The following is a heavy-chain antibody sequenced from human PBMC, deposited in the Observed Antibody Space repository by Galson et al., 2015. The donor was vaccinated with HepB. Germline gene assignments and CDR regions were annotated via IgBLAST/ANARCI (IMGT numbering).Heavy chain of an antibody. CDR1: GFTFSSYA. CDR2: ISGSGGST. CDR3: EKAPSSRLGYYFDY. D-gene: IGHD3-16*01. J-gene: IGHJ4*02. V-gene: IGHV3-23*01. Sequence: SLRLSCAASGFTFSSYAMSWVRQAQGKGLEWVSAISGSGGSTYHADSVKGRFTISRDNSKNTVYLQMNSLRAEDTAVYYCEKAPSSRLGYYFDYWGQGTLVTVSS.